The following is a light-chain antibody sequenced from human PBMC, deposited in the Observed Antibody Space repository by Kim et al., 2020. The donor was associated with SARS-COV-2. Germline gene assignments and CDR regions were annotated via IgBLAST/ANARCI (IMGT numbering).Light chain of an antibody. CDR1: QSVGTY. Sequence: ACLSLSPAERATLSCRASQSVGTYLAWYQQKPGQAPRLLIYDASKRATGIPARFRGSGSGTDFTLTIGTLEPEDSAVYYCQQRGNFGQGTRLEIK. CDR3: QQRGN. V-gene: IGKV3-11*01. CDR2: DAS. J-gene: IGKJ5*01.